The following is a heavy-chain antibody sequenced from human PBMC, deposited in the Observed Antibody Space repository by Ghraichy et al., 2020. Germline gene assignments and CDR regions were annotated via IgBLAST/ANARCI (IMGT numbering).Heavy chain of an antibody. Sequence: ASVKVSCKASGSPFKSYSISWVRHAPGQGLEWMGWVTAYNGDTNYAQKFQDRVTMTTETSTNTAYMELRSLRYDDSAIYYCVRDPYSGYDSRDYWGQGTLVTVSS. J-gene: IGHJ4*02. CDR1: GSPFKSYS. CDR2: VTAYNGDT. V-gene: IGHV1-18*04. CDR3: VRDPYSGYDSRDY. D-gene: IGHD5-12*01.